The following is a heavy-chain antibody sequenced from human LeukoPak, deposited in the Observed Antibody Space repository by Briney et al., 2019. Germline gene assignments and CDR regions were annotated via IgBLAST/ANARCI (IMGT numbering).Heavy chain of an antibody. CDR2: INHSGST. V-gene: IGHV4-34*01. J-gene: IGHJ4*02. Sequence: SETLSLTCAVYGVSFSGYYWSWIRQPPGKGLEWIGEINHSGSTNYNPSLKSRVTISVDTSKNQFSLKLSSVTAADTAVYYCARGSTYYYGSGISGPFGYWGQGTLVTVSS. CDR3: ARGSTYYYGSGISGPFGY. D-gene: IGHD3-10*01. CDR1: GVSFSGYY.